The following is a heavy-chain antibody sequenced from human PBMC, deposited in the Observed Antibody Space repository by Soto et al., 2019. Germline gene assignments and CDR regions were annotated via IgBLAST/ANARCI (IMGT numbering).Heavy chain of an antibody. CDR3: ARGDRVVVVVAAAIY. Sequence: QVQLVESGGGVVQPGRSLRLSCAASGFTFSSYAMHWVRQAPGKGLEWVAVISYDGSNKYYADSVKGRFTISRDNSKNTLYLQMNSLRAEDTAVYYCARGDRVVVVVAAAIYWGQGTLVTVSS. D-gene: IGHD2-15*01. V-gene: IGHV3-30-3*01. CDR1: GFTFSSYA. CDR2: ISYDGSNK. J-gene: IGHJ4*02.